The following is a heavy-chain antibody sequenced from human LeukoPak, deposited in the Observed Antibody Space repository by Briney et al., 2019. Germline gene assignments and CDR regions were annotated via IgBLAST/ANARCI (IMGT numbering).Heavy chain of an antibody. CDR1: GFTFSNYA. CDR2: ISPGSNYK. D-gene: IGHD2-2*01. Sequence: GGSLRLSCAASGFTFSNYAMSWVRQVPGKGLEWVSSISPGSNYKHYANSVKGRFTISRDNAKNSLYLQMNSLGAEDTALYYCARGRGCSSLSCYPDYWGQGTLVTVSS. CDR3: ARGRGCSSLSCYPDY. V-gene: IGHV3-21*01. J-gene: IGHJ4*02.